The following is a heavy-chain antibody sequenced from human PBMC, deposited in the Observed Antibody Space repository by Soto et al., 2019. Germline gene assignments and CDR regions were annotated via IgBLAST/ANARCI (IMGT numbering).Heavy chain of an antibody. D-gene: IGHD3-3*01. CDR2: ISAYNGNT. Sequence: ASVKVSCKASGYTLTSYGISWVRQAPGQGLEWMGWISAYNGNTNYAQKLQGRVTMTTDTSTSTAYMELRSLRSDDTAVYYCARRWGVVPYDFWSGYYSTHYYYYGMDVWGQGTTVTVSS. V-gene: IGHV1-18*04. J-gene: IGHJ6*02. CDR3: ARRWGVVPYDFWSGYYSTHYYYYGMDV. CDR1: GYTLTSYG.